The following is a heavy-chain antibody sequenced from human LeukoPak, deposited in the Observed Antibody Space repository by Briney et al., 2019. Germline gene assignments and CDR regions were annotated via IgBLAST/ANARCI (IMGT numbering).Heavy chain of an antibody. Sequence: PGGSLRLSCAASGFTFSRYGMHWVRQAPGKGLEWVAVIWSDGNNKEHGDSVKGRFTISRDNSKNTLCLQMNSLRAEDTAMYYCARDYCSSISCMDAWGQGTTVTVSS. CDR1: GFTFSRYG. J-gene: IGHJ6*02. CDR2: IWSDGNNK. V-gene: IGHV3-33*01. CDR3: ARDYCSSISCMDA. D-gene: IGHD2-2*01.